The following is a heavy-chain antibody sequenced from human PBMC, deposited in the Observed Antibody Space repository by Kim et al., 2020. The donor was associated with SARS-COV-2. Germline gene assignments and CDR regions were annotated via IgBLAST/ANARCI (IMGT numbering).Heavy chain of an antibody. Sequence: VKGRFTISRDNAKNSLYLKMNSLRAEDTAVYYCARDGIAAAGNYYYYGMDVWGQGTTVTVSS. D-gene: IGHD6-13*01. J-gene: IGHJ6*02. CDR3: ARDGIAAAGNYYYYGMDV. V-gene: IGHV3-11*06.